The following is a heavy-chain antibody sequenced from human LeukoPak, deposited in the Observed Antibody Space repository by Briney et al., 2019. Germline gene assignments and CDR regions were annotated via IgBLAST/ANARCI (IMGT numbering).Heavy chain of an antibody. D-gene: IGHD6-19*01. J-gene: IGHJ4*02. V-gene: IGHV3-23*01. Sequence: SNSDGTTYYADSVKRRFTISRDDSENTLSLQMNSLRADDTAVYYCAKGRQWLGIVDYWGQGTLVTVSS. CDR3: AKGRQWLGIVDY. CDR2: SNSDGTT.